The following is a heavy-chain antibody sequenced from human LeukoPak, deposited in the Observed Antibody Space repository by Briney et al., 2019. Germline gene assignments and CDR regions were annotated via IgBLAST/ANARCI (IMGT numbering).Heavy chain of an antibody. Sequence: ASVKVSCEVSGYTLTELSMHWVRQAPGKGLEWMGGFDPEDGETIYAQKFQGRVTMTEDTSTDTAYTELSSLRSEDTAVYYCATGRYGDYVTDYYYYMDVWGKGTTVTVSS. D-gene: IGHD4-17*01. CDR3: ATGRYGDYVTDYYYYMDV. V-gene: IGHV1-24*01. CDR2: FDPEDGET. J-gene: IGHJ6*03. CDR1: GYTLTELS.